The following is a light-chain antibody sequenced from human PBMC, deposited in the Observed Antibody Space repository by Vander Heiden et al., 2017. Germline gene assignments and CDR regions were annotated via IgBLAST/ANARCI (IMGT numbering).Light chain of an antibody. J-gene: IGLJ2*01. CDR2: LESNESY. V-gene: IGLV4-60*02. CDR1: SGHSSCI. Sequence: TCTLSSGHSSCIIAWHQQQHGNAPQYLMKLESNESYNKGNGVPDSFSGYSSGADRYLTISNLQFEDEADYYCETWDSILYVVFGGGTKLTVL. CDR3: ETWDSILYVV.